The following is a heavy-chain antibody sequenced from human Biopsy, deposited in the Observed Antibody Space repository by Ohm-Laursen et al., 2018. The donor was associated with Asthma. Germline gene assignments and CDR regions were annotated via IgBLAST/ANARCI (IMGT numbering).Heavy chain of an antibody. D-gene: IGHD6-19*01. CDR1: GGTFSNFA. J-gene: IGHJ6*02. CDR2: IMTVFGTT. Sequence: SSVKVSCNAPGGTFSNFAISWVRQAPGQGLEWLGGIMTVFGTTSYAQKFQGRVTITADESTSTAYMEVTSLRSEDTAIYYCARCQVGYSSGWSLLLKKIYYSGMDVWGQGTAVTVSS. V-gene: IGHV1-69*01. CDR3: ARCQVGYSSGWSLLLKKIYYSGMDV.